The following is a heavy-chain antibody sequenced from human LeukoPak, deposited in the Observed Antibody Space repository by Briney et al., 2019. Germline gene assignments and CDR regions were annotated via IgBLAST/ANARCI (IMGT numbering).Heavy chain of an antibody. CDR2: TTDSGGGT. J-gene: IGHJ4*02. CDR3: ARGWAKSIAVAGNY. D-gene: IGHD6-19*01. V-gene: IGHV3-23*01. Sequence: GGSLRLSCTASGFTFSSFPMSWVRQAPGKGLEWVSGTTDSGGGTYYADSVKGRFTISRDNSKNTLYLQMNSLRAEDTAVYYCARGWAKSIAVAGNYWGQGTLVTVSS. CDR1: GFTFSSFP.